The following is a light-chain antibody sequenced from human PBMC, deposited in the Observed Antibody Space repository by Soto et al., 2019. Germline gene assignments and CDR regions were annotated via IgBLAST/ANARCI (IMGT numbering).Light chain of an antibody. J-gene: IGKJ3*01. CDR3: QHYGSSTFT. CDR1: QIVSSNY. Sequence: ESMLTQSPGTLSLSPGERSTLSCRSSQIVSSNYLAWYQQKLGQSPRLLIYGASSRATGIPDRFSGSGSGTDFTLIISRLEPEDFAVYYCQHYGSSTFTFGPGTKVDL. CDR2: GAS. V-gene: IGKV3-20*01.